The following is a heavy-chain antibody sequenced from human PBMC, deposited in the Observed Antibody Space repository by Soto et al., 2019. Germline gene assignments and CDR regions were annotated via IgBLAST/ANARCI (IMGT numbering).Heavy chain of an antibody. Sequence: GGSLRLSCAASGFTFSSYGMHWVRQAPGKGLEWVAVIWYDGSNKYYADSVKGRFTISRDNSKNTLYLQMNSRRAEDTAVYYCARDSSVGVWHNLQNGFDYWGQGTLVTVSS. CDR1: GFTFSSYG. J-gene: IGHJ4*02. CDR2: IWYDGSNK. CDR3: ARDSSVGVWHNLQNGFDY. D-gene: IGHD3-16*01. V-gene: IGHV3-33*01.